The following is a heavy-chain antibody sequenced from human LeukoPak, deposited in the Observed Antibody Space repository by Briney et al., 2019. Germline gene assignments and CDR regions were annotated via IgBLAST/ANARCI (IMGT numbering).Heavy chain of an antibody. Sequence: SETLSLTCTVSGGSISSYYWSRIRQPPGKGLEWIGYIYYSGSTNYNPSLKSRVTISVDTSKNQFSLKLSSVTAADTAVYYCARLGSITIFGVVDYYGMDVWGQGTTVTVSS. CDR3: ARLGSITIFGVVDYYGMDV. J-gene: IGHJ6*02. CDR1: GGSISSYY. D-gene: IGHD3-3*01. V-gene: IGHV4-59*08. CDR2: IYYSGST.